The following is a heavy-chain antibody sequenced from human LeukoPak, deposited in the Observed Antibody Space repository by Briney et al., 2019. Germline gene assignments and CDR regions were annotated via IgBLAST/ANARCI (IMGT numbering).Heavy chain of an antibody. Sequence: ASVTVSCTASGGTFSSYAISWVRQAPGQGLEWMGGIIPIFGTANYAQKFQGRVTIAADGSTSTAYMELSSLRSEDTAVYYCARSSEYSSQTPSGAFDIWGQGTMVTVSS. CDR3: ARSSEYSSQTPSGAFDI. J-gene: IGHJ3*02. D-gene: IGHD6-6*01. V-gene: IGHV1-69*13. CDR1: GGTFSSYA. CDR2: IIPIFGTA.